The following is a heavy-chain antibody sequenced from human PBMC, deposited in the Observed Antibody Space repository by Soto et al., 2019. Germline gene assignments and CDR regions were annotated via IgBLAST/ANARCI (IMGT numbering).Heavy chain of an antibody. CDR1: GYSFTAYW. CDR3: TRRPSSSFYHFDF. Sequence: VASLKISCHASGYSFTAYWITWVRQMPGKGLEWMATIDPSDSYVDYSPSFRGHVTFSVDRSITTVYLQWNSLKASDSVMYFCTRRPSSSFYHFDFWGQGALVTVSS. J-gene: IGHJ4*02. V-gene: IGHV5-10-1*01. CDR2: IDPSDSYV. D-gene: IGHD2-2*01.